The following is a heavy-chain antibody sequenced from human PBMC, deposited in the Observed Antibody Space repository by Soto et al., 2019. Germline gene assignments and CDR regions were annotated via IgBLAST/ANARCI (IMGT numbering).Heavy chain of an antibody. V-gene: IGHV4-4*02. CDR1: GGSVSSTNW. Sequence: SETLSLTCAVSGGSVSSTNWWIWVRQPPGKGLEWIGIIYHSGNTYYNPSLKSRVNMSVDKSMNHFSLKVTSVTAADTAVYYCATAVPPLEYWGQGTLVTVSS. J-gene: IGHJ4*02. CDR2: IYHSGNT. CDR3: ATAVPPLEY.